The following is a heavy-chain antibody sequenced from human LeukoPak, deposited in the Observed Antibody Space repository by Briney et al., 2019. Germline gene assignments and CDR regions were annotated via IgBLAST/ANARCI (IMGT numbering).Heavy chain of an antibody. CDR1: GGSFSGYY. CDR2: INHSGST. J-gene: IGHJ5*02. Sequence: PSETLSLTCAVYGGSFSGYYWSWIRQPPGKGLEWIGEINHSGSTNYNPSLKSRVTIPVDTSKNQFSLKLSSVTAADTAVYYCARIGPRGYQLRNWFDPWGQGTLVTVSS. CDR3: ARIGPRGYQLRNWFDP. D-gene: IGHD2-2*01. V-gene: IGHV4-34*01.